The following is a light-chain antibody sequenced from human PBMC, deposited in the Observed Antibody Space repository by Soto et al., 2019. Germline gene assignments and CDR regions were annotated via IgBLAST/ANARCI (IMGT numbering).Light chain of an antibody. V-gene: IGLV2-14*02. CDR1: SSDVGSYNL. J-gene: IGLJ1*01. CDR3: SSYTTSGTLV. Sequence: QSALTQPASVSGSPGQSITISCTGTSSDVGSYNLVSWYQQHPGKAPKLMIYEVSNRPSGVSNRFSGSKSGNTASLTISGLQAEDEADYYCSSYTTSGTLVFGTGTKLTVL. CDR2: EVS.